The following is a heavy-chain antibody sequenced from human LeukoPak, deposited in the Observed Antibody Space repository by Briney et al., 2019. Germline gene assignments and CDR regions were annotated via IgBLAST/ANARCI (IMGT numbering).Heavy chain of an antibody. Sequence: SETLSLTCTVSGGSISSYYWSWIRQPPGKGLEWIGYIYYSGSTNYNPSLKSRVTISVDTSKNQFSLKLSSVTAADTAVYYCARGRYSFDYWGQGTLVTVSS. J-gene: IGHJ4*02. CDR3: ARGRYSFDY. D-gene: IGHD2-15*01. CDR1: GGSISSYY. V-gene: IGHV4-59*01. CDR2: IYYSGST.